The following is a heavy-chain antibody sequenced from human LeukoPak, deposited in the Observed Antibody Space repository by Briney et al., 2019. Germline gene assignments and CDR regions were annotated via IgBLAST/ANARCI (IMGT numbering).Heavy chain of an antibody. CDR1: GFTFSSYW. CDR2: IKQDGSEK. V-gene: IGHV3-7*01. CDR3: ANSVTAYSNFDY. D-gene: IGHD2-21*02. Sequence: QPGGSLRPSCAASGFTFSSYWMSWVRQAPGKGQEWVANIKQDGSEKYYVDSVKGRFTISRDNAKNSLYLQMNSLRAEDTAVYYCANSVTAYSNFDYWGQGTLVTVSS. J-gene: IGHJ4*02.